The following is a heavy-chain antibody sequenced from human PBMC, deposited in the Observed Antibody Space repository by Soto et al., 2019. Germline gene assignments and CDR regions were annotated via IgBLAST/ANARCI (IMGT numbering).Heavy chain of an antibody. CDR2: ISYDGSNK. CDR1: GFTFSSYG. J-gene: IGHJ6*02. Sequence: GGSLRLSCAASGFTFSSYGMHWVRQAPGKGLEWVAVISYDGSNKYYADSVKGRFTISRDNSKNTLYLQMNSLRAEDTAVYYCAKADYSNYEPYYYGMDVWGQGTTVTVSS. CDR3: AKADYSNYEPYYYGMDV. V-gene: IGHV3-30*18. D-gene: IGHD4-4*01.